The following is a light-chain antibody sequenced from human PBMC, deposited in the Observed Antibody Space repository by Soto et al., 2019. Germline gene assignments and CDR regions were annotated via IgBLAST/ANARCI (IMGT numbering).Light chain of an antibody. CDR1: QSLSKS. Sequence: DIVLTQSPAPLSLSPGERATLSCMASQSLSKSLVWYQQKPGQAPRLLIDGASNRATGIPARFSGSGSGTDCTLTISSLEPEDVAVYFCQQRSSWPLTLGGGTKVDIK. V-gene: IGKV3-11*01. CDR3: QQRSSWPLT. J-gene: IGKJ4*02. CDR2: GAS.